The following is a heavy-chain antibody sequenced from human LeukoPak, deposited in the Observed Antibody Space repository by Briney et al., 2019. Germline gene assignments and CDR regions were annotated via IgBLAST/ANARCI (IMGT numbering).Heavy chain of an antibody. Sequence: SETLSLTCTVSGGSISSYYWSWIRQPPGKGLEWIGYIYYSGSTNYNPSLKSRVTISVGTSKNQFSLKLSSVTAADTAVYYCARSPEYSGYDQYFDYWGQGTLVTVSS. CDR3: ARSPEYSGYDQYFDY. CDR1: GGSISSYY. CDR2: IYYSGST. J-gene: IGHJ4*02. V-gene: IGHV4-59*08. D-gene: IGHD5-12*01.